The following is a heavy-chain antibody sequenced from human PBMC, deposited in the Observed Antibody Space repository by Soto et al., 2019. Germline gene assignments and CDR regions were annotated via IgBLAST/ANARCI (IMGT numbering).Heavy chain of an antibody. Sequence: GASVKVSCKASGYTFTSYGISRVRQAPGQGLEWMGWISAYNGNTNYAQKLQGRVTMTTDTSTSTAYMELRSLRSDDTAVYYCAREASHSWWELHSRGMDVWGQGTTVTVSS. CDR2: ISAYNGNT. CDR3: AREASHSWWELHSRGMDV. V-gene: IGHV1-18*01. D-gene: IGHD1-26*01. CDR1: GYTFTSYG. J-gene: IGHJ6*02.